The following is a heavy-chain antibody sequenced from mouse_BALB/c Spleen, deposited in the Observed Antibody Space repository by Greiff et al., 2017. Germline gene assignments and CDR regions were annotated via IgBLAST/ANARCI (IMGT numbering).Heavy chain of an antibody. CDR1: GFNIKDYY. V-gene: IGHV14-1*02. CDR2: IDPENGNT. D-gene: IGHD2-1*01. CDR3: ACGNYPWFAY. J-gene: IGHJ3*01. Sequence: EVQLQQSGAELVRPGALVKLSCKASGFNIKDYYMHWVKQRPEQGLEWIGWIDPENGNTIYDPKFQGKASITADTSSNTAYLQLSSLTSEDTAVYYCACGNYPWFAYWGQGTLVTVSA.